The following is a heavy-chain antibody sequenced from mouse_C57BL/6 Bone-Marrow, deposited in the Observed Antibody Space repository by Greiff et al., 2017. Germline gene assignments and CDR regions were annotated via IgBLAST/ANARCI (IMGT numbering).Heavy chain of an antibody. CDR1: GYTFTDYY. CDR3: ARSVIPTVVAPFAY. Sequence: VQLQQSGPVLVKPGASVKMSCKASGYTFTDYYMNWVKQSHGKSLEWIGVINPYNGGTSYNQKFKGKATLTVDKSSSTAYMELNSLTSEDSAVYYCARSVIPTVVAPFAYWGQGTLVTVSA. CDR2: INPYNGGT. J-gene: IGHJ3*01. D-gene: IGHD1-1*01. V-gene: IGHV1-19*01.